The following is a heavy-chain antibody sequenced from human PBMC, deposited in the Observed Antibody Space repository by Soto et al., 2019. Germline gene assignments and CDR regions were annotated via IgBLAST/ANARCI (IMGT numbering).Heavy chain of an antibody. V-gene: IGHV4-61*01. Sequence: SETLSLTCTVSGGSVSSGSYYWSWIRQPPGKGLEWIGYIYYSGSTNYNPTLKSRVTISVDTSKNQFSLKLSSVTAADTAVYYCASKSPGRYYGMDVWGQGTTVTVSS. J-gene: IGHJ6*02. CDR1: GGSVSSGSYY. CDR3: ASKSPGRYYGMDV. CDR2: IYYSGST.